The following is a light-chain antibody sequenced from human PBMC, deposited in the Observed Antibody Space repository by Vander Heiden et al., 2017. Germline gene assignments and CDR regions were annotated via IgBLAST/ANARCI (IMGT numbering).Light chain of an antibody. Sequence: SAVLTHPPSVSVAPGQTARITCGGNAIGSKSVHWYQLKPGQAPVLVVYEDAERPSAVPERFTGSNSGATAALTISRVEAEDEADYCCQVEDADSGHWVFGGGTTLT. V-gene: IGLV3-21*02. CDR3: QVEDADSGHWV. CDR1: AIGSKS. CDR2: EDA. J-gene: IGLJ2*01.